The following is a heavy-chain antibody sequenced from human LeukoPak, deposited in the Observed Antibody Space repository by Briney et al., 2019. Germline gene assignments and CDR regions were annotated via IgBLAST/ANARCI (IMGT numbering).Heavy chain of an antibody. CDR1: GFTFSGYA. Sequence: GGSLRLSCSASGFTFSGYAMHWVRQPPGKGLEYVSSISSNGGNTYYADSVKGRFTISRDNSKNTLFLQMNSLRAEDTAVYYCAKLSLSGRSQSADYWGQGTLVTVSS. D-gene: IGHD3-10*01. CDR2: ISSNGGNT. J-gene: IGHJ4*02. V-gene: IGHV3-64*04. CDR3: AKLSLSGRSQSADY.